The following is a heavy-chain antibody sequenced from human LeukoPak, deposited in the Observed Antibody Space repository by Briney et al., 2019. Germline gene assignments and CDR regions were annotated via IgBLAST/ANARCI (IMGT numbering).Heavy chain of an antibody. Sequence: SETLSLTCTVSGGSISSYYWSWIRQPAGKGLEWVGYIYYSGSTNYNPSLKSRVTISVDTSKNQFSLKLSSVTAADTAVYYCARAPSRGPNLRIFDYWGQGTLVTVSS. CDR2: IYYSGST. J-gene: IGHJ4*02. V-gene: IGHV4-59*01. CDR3: ARAPSRGPNLRIFDY. D-gene: IGHD1-14*01. CDR1: GGSISSYY.